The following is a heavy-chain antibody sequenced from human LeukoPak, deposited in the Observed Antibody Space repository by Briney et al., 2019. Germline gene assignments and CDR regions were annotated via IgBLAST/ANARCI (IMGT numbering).Heavy chain of an antibody. Sequence: PSEILSLTCTVSGGSISSGDYYWSWIRQPPGKGLEWIGYIYYSGSTNYNPSLKSRVTISVDTSKNQFSLKLSSVTAADTAVYYCARLRYCSSTSCSWGQGTLVTVSS. J-gene: IGHJ4*02. D-gene: IGHD2-2*01. V-gene: IGHV4-30-4*01. CDR3: ARLRYCSSTSCS. CDR1: GGSISSGDYY. CDR2: IYYSGST.